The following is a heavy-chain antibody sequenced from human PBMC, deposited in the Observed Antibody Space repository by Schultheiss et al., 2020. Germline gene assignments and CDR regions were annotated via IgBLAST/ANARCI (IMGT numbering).Heavy chain of an antibody. CDR2: ISGSGGST. D-gene: IGHD3-3*01. J-gene: IGHJ5*02. Sequence: GGSLRLSCAASGFTFSSYAMSWVRQAPGKGLEWVSAISGSGGSTYYADSVKGRFTISRDNSKNTLYLQMNSLRAEDTAVYYCAKDVSLEYYDFWSGYYRWFDPWGQGTLVTVSS. CDR3: AKDVSLEYYDFWSGYYRWFDP. V-gene: IGHV3-23*01. CDR1: GFTFSSYA.